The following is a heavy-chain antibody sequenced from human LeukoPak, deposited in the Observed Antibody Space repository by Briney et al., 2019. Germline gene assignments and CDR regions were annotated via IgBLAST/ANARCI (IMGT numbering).Heavy chain of an antibody. D-gene: IGHD3-10*01. V-gene: IGHV4-39*07. J-gene: IGHJ3*02. CDR1: GGSISSSSYY. Sequence: PSETLSLTCTVSGGSISSSSYYWGWIRQPPGKGLEWIGSIYYSGSTYYNPSLKSRVTISVDTSKNQFSLKLSSVTAADTAVYYCARRDGSLRAFDIWGQGTMVTVSS. CDR3: ARRDGSLRAFDI. CDR2: IYYSGST.